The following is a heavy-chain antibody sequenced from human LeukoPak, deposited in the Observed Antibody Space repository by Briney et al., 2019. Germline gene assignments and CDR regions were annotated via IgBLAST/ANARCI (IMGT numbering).Heavy chain of an antibody. CDR1: GDPNSSYY. J-gene: IGHJ4*02. D-gene: IGHD3-22*01. Sequence: SETLSLTCTVSGDPNSSYYWSWIPEPPGKGLEWIGYIYYSGSTNYNPYLTSRVTISVATCKFQFSLKLSCVTAADTAVYYCARVRYDSSGYYPGGVYFDYWGQGTLVTVSS. CDR3: ARVRYDSSGYYPGGVYFDY. V-gene: IGHV4-59*01. CDR2: IYYSGST.